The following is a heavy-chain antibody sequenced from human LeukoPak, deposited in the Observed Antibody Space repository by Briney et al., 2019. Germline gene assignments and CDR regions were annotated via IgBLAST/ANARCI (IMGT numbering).Heavy chain of an antibody. Sequence: SQTLSLTCAVSGGSISSGGYSWSWIRQPPGKGLEWIGYIYHSGSTYYNPSLKSRVTISVDRSKNQFSLKLSSVTAADTAVYYCARGPRSCMDVWGKGTTVTVSS. CDR2: IYHSGST. V-gene: IGHV4-30-2*01. J-gene: IGHJ6*04. CDR3: ARGPRSCMDV. CDR1: GGSISSGGYS.